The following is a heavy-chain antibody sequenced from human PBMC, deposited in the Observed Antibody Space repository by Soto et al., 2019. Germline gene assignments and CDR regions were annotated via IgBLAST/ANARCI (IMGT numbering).Heavy chain of an antibody. V-gene: IGHV5-51*01. CDR1: GYSFTSYW. D-gene: IGHD1-1*01. J-gene: IGHJ3*02. CDR3: ARRRERPGLVFAFDI. Sequence: GESLKISCKGSGYSFTSYWIGWVRQMPGKGLEWMGIIYPGDSDTRYSPSFQGQVTISADKSISTAYLQWSSLKASDTAMYYCARRRERPGLVFAFDIWGQGTMVTVSS. CDR2: IYPGDSDT.